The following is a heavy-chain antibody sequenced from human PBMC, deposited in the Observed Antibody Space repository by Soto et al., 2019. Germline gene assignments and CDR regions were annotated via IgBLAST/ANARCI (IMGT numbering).Heavy chain of an antibody. Sequence: VQLVESGGDLVQPGGSLRLSCAASGFTFSSNWMTWVRQAPGKGLQWVANVSPDGSEKNYVDSVKGRLTISRDNAKNSLYLQMNSLRAEDTAVYYCARVGAGRPFDYWGQGTLVTVSS. V-gene: IGHV3-7*05. CDR2: VSPDGSEK. D-gene: IGHD1-26*01. CDR1: GFTFSSNW. CDR3: ARVGAGRPFDY. J-gene: IGHJ4*02.